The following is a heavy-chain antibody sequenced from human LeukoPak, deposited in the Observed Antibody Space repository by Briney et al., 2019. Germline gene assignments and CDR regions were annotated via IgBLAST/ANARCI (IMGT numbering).Heavy chain of an antibody. CDR2: ISSSGSTI. CDR1: GFTFSDYY. J-gene: IGHJ4*02. V-gene: IGHV3-11*01. Sequence: GGSLRLSCAASGFTFSDYYMSWIRQAPGKGLEWVSYISSSGSTIYYADSVKGRFTISRDNAKNSLYLQMNSLRAEDTAVYYCAGFEYSSSSEDYWGQGTLVTVSS. CDR3: AGFEYSSSSEDY. D-gene: IGHD6-6*01.